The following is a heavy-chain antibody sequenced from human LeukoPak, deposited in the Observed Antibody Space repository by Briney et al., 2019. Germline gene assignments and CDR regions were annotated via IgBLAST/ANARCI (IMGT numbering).Heavy chain of an antibody. CDR2: INPDGNTI. J-gene: IGHJ3*02. Sequence: GGSLSLSCAASGFTFGTYWMHWVRHGPGKGLVWVSRINPDGNTITYADSVKGRFTISRDDAKNSLYLQMNSLRAEDTAVYYCARDSSGYLDAFDIWGQGTMVTVSS. CDR1: GFTFGTYW. D-gene: IGHD3-22*01. CDR3: ARDSSGYLDAFDI. V-gene: IGHV3-74*03.